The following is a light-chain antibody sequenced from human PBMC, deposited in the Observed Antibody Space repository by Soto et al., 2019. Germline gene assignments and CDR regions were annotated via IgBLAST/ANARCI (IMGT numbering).Light chain of an antibody. CDR3: QQYAYSPLN. CDR2: DAS. Sequence: EIVLTQSPGTLSLSPGERATLSCRASRSVGNNYLAWYQQRPGQAPNLLIYDASSRATGIPDRFSGSGSGTDFTLTITRLELEDSAMYYCQQYAYSPLNFGGGTKVEIK. V-gene: IGKV3-20*01. J-gene: IGKJ4*01. CDR1: RSVGNNY.